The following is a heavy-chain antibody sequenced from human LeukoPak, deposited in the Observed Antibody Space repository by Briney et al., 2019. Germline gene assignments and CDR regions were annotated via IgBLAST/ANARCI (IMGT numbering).Heavy chain of an antibody. CDR3: ARDSGAGALDY. V-gene: IGHV1-46*01. CDR1: GYTFIGYY. Sequence: RVASVKVSCKASGYTFIGYYLHWMRQAPGQGLEWMGIINPSGGSTSYAQKFQGRVTMTRDTSTSTVYMELSSLRSEDTAVYYCARDSGAGALDYWGQGTLVTVSS. D-gene: IGHD3-10*01. CDR2: INPSGGST. J-gene: IGHJ4*02.